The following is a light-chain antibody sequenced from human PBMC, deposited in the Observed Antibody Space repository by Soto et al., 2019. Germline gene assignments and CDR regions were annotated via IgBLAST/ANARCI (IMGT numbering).Light chain of an antibody. CDR3: QQRSIWPLT. CDR1: QSVSSSY. V-gene: IGKV3D-20*02. CDR2: DAS. Sequence: EIVLAQSPGTLSLSPGERAALSCVASQSVSSSYLAWYQQKPGQAPRLVIYDASNRATGIPARFSGSGSGADFTLTISSLEPEDVAVYFCQQRSIWPLTFGGGTKVDIK. J-gene: IGKJ4*01.